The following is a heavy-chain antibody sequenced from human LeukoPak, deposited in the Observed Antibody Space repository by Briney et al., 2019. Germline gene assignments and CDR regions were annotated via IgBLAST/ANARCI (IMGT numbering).Heavy chain of an antibody. CDR1: GYTFTSYY. D-gene: IGHD3-22*01. J-gene: IGHJ4*02. Sequence: GASVKVSCKASGYTFTSYYMHWVRQAPGQGLEWMGIINPSGGSTSYAQKFQGRVTMTRDTSTSTVYMELSSLRSEDTAVYYCARGGPEYYYDSSGYYPDYWGQGTLVTVSS. CDR3: ARGGPEYYYDSSGYYPDY. V-gene: IGHV1-46*01. CDR2: INPSGGST.